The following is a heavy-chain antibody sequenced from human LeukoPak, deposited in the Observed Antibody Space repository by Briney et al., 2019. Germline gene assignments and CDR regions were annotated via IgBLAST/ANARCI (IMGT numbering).Heavy chain of an antibody. V-gene: IGHV1-18*01. J-gene: IGHJ4*02. D-gene: IGHD1-26*01. CDR2: ISGSNGNT. CDR3: ARSGRGTYYYFDL. CDR1: SYTFTRYG. Sequence: ASVKVSCKASSYTFTRYGISWVRQAPGQGLEWMGWISGSNGNTNYAQKFQGRVSMTADTSTSTAYMELRSLRSDDTAVYYCARSGRGTYYYFDLWGQGTLVTVSS.